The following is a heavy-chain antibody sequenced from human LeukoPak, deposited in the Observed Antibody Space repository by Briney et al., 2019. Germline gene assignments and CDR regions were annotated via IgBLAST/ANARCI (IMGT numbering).Heavy chain of an antibody. J-gene: IGHJ4*02. D-gene: IGHD5-24*01. Sequence: ASVKVSCKASGYTFTGYYMHWVRQAPGQGLEWMGWINPNSGGTNYAQKFQGRVTMTRDTSISTAYMELSRLRSEDTAVYYCARYQSLEMATWWRYFDYWGQGTLVTVSS. V-gene: IGHV1-2*02. CDR1: GYTFTGYY. CDR3: ARYQSLEMATWWRYFDY. CDR2: INPNSGGT.